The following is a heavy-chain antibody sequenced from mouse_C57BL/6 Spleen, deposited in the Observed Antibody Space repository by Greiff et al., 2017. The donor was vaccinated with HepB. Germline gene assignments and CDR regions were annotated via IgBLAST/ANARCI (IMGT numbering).Heavy chain of an antibody. CDR2: INPNNGGT. D-gene: IGHD1-1*01. V-gene: IGHV1-26*01. CDR3: ARPYYGSRYFDY. CDR1: GYTFTDYY. Sequence: EVQLQQSGPELVKPGASVKISCKASGYTFTDYYMNWVKQSHGKSLEWIGDINPNNGGTSYNQKFKGKATLTVDKSSSTAYMELRSLTSEDSAVYYCARPYYGSRYFDYWGQGTTLTVSS. J-gene: IGHJ2*01.